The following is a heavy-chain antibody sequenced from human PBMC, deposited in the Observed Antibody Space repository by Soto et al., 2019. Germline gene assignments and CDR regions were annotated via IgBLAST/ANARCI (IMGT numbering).Heavy chain of an antibody. CDR1: TDSSSFTNSY. D-gene: IGHD3-10*01. J-gene: IGHJ4*02. CDR3: ARHRIEVVWRGFDF. V-gene: IGHV4-39*01. CDR2: SSYNGGT. Sequence: SETLSLTCTVSTDSSSFTNSYWGWIRRPPGKGLQWIGSSSYNGGTFYNPSLKGRVVISFDTSKKQSSLQVTSVTAADTAVYFCARHRIEVVWRGFDFWGQGSPVTVS.